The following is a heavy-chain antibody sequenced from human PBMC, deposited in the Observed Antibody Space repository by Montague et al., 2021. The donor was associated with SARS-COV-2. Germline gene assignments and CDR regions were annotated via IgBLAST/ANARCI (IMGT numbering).Heavy chain of an antibody. CDR3: AKVIRSSGWYSDN. J-gene: IGHJ4*02. CDR1: GFTFRSYA. CDR2: ITASGAST. V-gene: IGHV3-23*01. Sequence: SLRLSCAASGFTFRSYAKSWVRQAPGKGLEWVSVITASGASTFYPDSVKGRFTIPGDNYKNTLYLQMNSLRAEDPAVYYCAKVIRSSGWYSDNWGQGTLVTVSS. D-gene: IGHD6-19*01.